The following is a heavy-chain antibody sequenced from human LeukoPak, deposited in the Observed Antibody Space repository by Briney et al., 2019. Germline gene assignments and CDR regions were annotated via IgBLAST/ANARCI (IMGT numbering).Heavy chain of an antibody. D-gene: IGHD3-22*01. CDR3: ARQTYLEEAYNYESSGDPDAFDI. J-gene: IGHJ3*02. CDR1: GFSFGIYW. V-gene: IGHV3-7*01. Sequence: PGGSLRLSCEGTGFSFGIYWMSWVRQAPGKGLEWVANIRKDGSEKYYVDSVKGRFTISRDNAKDSLYLQMNSLRAEDTAVYYCARQTYLEEAYNYESSGDPDAFDIWGQGTMVTVSS. CDR2: IRKDGSEK.